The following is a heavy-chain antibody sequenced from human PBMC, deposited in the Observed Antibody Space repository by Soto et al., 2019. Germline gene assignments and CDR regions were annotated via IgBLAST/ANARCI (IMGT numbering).Heavy chain of an antibody. CDR3: SRGEVVASNWFDP. D-gene: IGHD2-15*01. CDR2: IYYSGST. J-gene: IGHJ5*02. Sequence: QVQMQESGPGLVKPSQTLYLTCSVSGGSIIDSGSFYWNWIRQHPGKGLEWIGYIYYSGSTYYNRTVTSRATISLDTSKQQFSLELTSVTAADAGIYYCSRGEVVASNWFDPWGQGTLVTVTS. CDR1: GGSIIDSGSFY. V-gene: IGHV4-31*03.